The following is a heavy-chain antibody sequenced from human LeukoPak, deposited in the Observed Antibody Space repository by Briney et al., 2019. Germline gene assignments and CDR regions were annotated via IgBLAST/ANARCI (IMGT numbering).Heavy chain of an antibody. CDR1: AGSISNADYY. CDR2: INYSGTT. J-gene: IGHJ4*02. CDR3: ASQPTTVIGVDY. Sequence: SETLSLTCTVSAGSISNADYYWGWIRQPPGKGLEWIGSINYSGTTYYNPSLKTRVTMSVDTSKNQFSLKLGSVTAADTAVYYCASQPTTVIGVDYWGQGTLVTVSS. D-gene: IGHD4-11*01. V-gene: IGHV4-39*01.